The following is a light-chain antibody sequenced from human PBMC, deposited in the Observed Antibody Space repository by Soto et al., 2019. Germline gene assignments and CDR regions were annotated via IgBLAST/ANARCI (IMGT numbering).Light chain of an antibody. CDR3: QQYTNWPPWT. J-gene: IGKJ1*01. Sequence: ILMTQSPATLSVSPGKIATLSCRASQSVSNNLAWYQQKPGQAPRLLIYDASTRATGIPARFSGSGSGTEFTLTISGLQSEDFAVYYCQQYTNWPPWTFGQGTKVDIK. V-gene: IGKV3-15*01. CDR1: QSVSNN. CDR2: DAS.